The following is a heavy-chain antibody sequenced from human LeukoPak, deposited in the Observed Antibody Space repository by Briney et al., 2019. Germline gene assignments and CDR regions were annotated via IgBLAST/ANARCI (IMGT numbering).Heavy chain of an antibody. CDR3: ALSIAARPMLDY. J-gene: IGHJ4*02. CDR1: GGTFSSYA. V-gene: IGHV1-24*01. CDR2: FDPEDGET. D-gene: IGHD6-6*01. Sequence: ASVKVSCKASGGTFSSYAISWVRQAPGQGLEWMGGFDPEDGETIYAQKFQGRVTMTEDTSTDTAYMELSSLRSEDTAVYYCALSIAARPMLDYWGQGTLVTVSS.